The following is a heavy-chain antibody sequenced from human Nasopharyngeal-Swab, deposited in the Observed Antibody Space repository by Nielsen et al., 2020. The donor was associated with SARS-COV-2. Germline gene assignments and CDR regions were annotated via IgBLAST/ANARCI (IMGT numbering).Heavy chain of an antibody. CDR3: AKDLSQGITGTVPFDY. V-gene: IGHV3-23*01. CDR2: ISGSGGST. Sequence: GESLKISYAASGFTFSSYAMSWVRQAPGKGLEWVSAISGSGGSTYYADSVKGRFTISRDNSKNTLYLQMNSLRAEDTAVYYCAKDLSQGITGTVPFDYWGQGTLVTVSS. CDR1: GFTFSSYA. D-gene: IGHD1-20*01. J-gene: IGHJ4*02.